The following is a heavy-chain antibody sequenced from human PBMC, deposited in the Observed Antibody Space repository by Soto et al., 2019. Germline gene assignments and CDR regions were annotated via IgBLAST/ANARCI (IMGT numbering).Heavy chain of an antibody. D-gene: IGHD3-3*01. J-gene: IGHJ6*02. CDR1: GFTLSSYE. V-gene: IGHV3-48*03. Sequence: GSLRLSCAASGFTLSSYEMNWVRQAPGKGLEWVSYISSGGQTIYYADSVKGRFTISRDSAKNSLYLQLNSLRAEDTAVYYCARDRPSEDFWSGYSYGLDVWGQGPAVTVSS. CDR3: ARDRPSEDFWSGYSYGLDV. CDR2: ISSGGQTI.